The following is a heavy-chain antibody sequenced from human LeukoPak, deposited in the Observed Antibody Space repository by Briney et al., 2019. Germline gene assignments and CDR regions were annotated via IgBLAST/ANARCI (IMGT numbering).Heavy chain of an antibody. CDR2: ISSSSSYM. CDR1: GFTFSSYS. V-gene: IGHV3-21*01. CDR3: ARSIAAAGTPSDFDY. Sequence: GGSLRLSCAASGFTFSSYSMNWVRQAPGKGLEWVSSISSSSSYMYYADSVKGRFTISRDNAKNSLYLQMNSLRAEDTAVYYCARSIAAAGTPSDFDYWGQGTLVTVSS. D-gene: IGHD6-13*01. J-gene: IGHJ4*02.